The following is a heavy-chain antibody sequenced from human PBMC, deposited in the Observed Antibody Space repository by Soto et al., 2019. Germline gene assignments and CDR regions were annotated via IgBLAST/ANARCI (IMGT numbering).Heavy chain of an antibody. V-gene: IGHV3-9*01. CDR1: GFTFDDYA. Sequence: EVQLVESGGGLVQPGRSLRLSCAASGFTFDDYAMQWVRQAPGKGLEWVSGISWNSGRIGYADSVKGRFTISRDNAKSTLYLKMNSLSAEDTALYYCAKDTGYRSSWDSGYWGQGTLVTVS. J-gene: IGHJ4*02. CDR2: ISWNSGRI. CDR3: AKDTGYRSSWDSGY. D-gene: IGHD6-13*01.